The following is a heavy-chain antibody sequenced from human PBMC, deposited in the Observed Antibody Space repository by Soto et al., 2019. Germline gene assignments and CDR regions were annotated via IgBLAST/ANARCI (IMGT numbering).Heavy chain of an antibody. D-gene: IGHD3-10*01. CDR1: GDTFTNFG. CDR2: IATYNTNR. CDR3: ARVLRGVVNWLDP. V-gene: IGHV1-18*01. J-gene: IGHJ5*02. Sequence: ASVKVSCKTSGDTFTNFGLSWVRQAPGQGLEWMGWIATYNTNRNYAQKFQGRLTLTTDTSTSTAYMELKSLGYDDTAVYYCARVLRGVVNWLDPWGQGNLVTVSS.